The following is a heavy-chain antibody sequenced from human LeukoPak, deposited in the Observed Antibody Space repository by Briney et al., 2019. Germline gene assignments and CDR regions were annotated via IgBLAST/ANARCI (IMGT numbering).Heavy chain of an antibody. D-gene: IGHD2-2*01. CDR3: AKDQRTMTRRMDV. V-gene: IGHV3-30*18. CDR1: AFTFRSYG. CDR2: ISYDGSGQ. Sequence: GGSLRLSCVASAFTFRSYGMHWVRQAPGKGLEWVAVISYDGSGQYYADSLKGRFTISRDNSKNTLYLQMNSLRVEDTAVYYCAKDQRTMTRRMDVWGQGTTVTVSS. J-gene: IGHJ6*02.